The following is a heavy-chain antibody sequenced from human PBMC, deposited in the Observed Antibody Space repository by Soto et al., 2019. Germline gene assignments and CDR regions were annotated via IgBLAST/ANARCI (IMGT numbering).Heavy chain of an antibody. CDR3: AHSRCGGDCLRSYSSHYYYGMDV. D-gene: IGHD2-21*02. CDR1: GFSLSTGGVG. Sequence: QITLKESGPTLVKPTQTLTLTCTFSGFSLSTGGVGVGWIRQPPGKALEWLALIYWDDDKRYSPSLKCRLTVTKDTSKNQVVPTMTNMDPVDTATYYCAHSRCGGDCLRSYSSHYYYGMDVWGQGTTVTVSS. J-gene: IGHJ6*02. CDR2: IYWDDDK. V-gene: IGHV2-5*02.